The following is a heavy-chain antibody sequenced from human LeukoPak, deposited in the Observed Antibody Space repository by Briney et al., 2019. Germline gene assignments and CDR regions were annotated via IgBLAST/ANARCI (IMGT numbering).Heavy chain of an antibody. Sequence: ASVQVSFKASGYTFTTYGITWVRPVPGQGLAWMGWISPYNGDTGYAQKFQGRVTMTTDTSTNTGYMELGSLRPDDTAVYYCARCRTVVPNTVYWFITWGQGTQVTVSS. D-gene: IGHD4-23*01. CDR1: GYTFTTYG. CDR3: ARCRTVVPNTVYWFIT. J-gene: IGHJ5*02. CDR2: ISPYNGDT. V-gene: IGHV1-18*01.